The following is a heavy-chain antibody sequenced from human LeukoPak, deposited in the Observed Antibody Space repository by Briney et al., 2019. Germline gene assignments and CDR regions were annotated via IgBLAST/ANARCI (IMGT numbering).Heavy chain of an antibody. CDR1: GFTFSSYW. D-gene: IGHD3-10*01. CDR3: ARAAWTRGAFDI. J-gene: IGHJ3*02. CDR2: IKQDGSEK. V-gene: IGHV3-7*03. Sequence: GGSLRLSCAASGFTFSSYWMSWVRQAQGKGLEWVANIKQDGSEKYYVDSVRGRFTISRDNAKNSLYLQMNSLRAEDTAVNYCARAAWTRGAFDIWGQGTMVTVSS.